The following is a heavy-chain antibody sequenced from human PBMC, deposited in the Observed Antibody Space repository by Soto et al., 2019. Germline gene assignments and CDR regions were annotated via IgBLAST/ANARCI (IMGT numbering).Heavy chain of an antibody. CDR2: FDPEDGET. D-gene: IGHD4-17*01. V-gene: IGHV1-24*01. J-gene: IGHJ2*01. CDR1: GYTLTELS. CDR3: ATAGNHDYGDYGSVSYFDR. Sequence: ASVKVSCKVSGYTLTELSMHWVRQAPGKGLEWMGGFDPEDGETIYAQKFQGRVTMTEDTSTDTAYMELSSLRSEDTAVYYCATAGNHDYGDYGSVSYFDRWGRGTLVTVSS.